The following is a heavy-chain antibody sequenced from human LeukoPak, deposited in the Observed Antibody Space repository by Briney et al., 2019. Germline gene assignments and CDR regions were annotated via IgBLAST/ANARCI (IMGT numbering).Heavy chain of an antibody. V-gene: IGHV4-31*03. D-gene: IGHD3-22*01. CDR1: GASFSSGDQY. CDR2: IHPSGML. J-gene: IGHJ4*02. CDR3: SRGLDSRKLGY. Sequence: PSQTLSLTCTVSGASFSSGDQYWNWIRQSPGKGLEWIGSIHPSGMLYNYPSLESRVTISIDTSKNQFSLNLNSVTAADTAVYFCSRGLDSRKLGYWGQGTLVTVSS.